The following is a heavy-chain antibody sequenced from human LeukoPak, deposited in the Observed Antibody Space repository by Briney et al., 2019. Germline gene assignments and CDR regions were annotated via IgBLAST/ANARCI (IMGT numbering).Heavy chain of an antibody. D-gene: IGHD3-9*01. CDR3: ARQKGGLDSRWLFDY. Sequence: ASVKVSCKVSGYTLTELSMHWVRQAPGKGLEWMGGFDPEDGETIYAQKFQGRVTMTEDTSTDTAYMELSSLRSEDTAVYYCARQKGGLDSRWLFDYWGQGTLVTVSS. CDR2: FDPEDGET. V-gene: IGHV1-24*01. CDR1: GYTLTELS. J-gene: IGHJ4*02.